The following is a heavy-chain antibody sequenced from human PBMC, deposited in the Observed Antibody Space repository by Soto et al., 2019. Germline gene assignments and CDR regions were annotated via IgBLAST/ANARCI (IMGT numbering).Heavy chain of an antibody. V-gene: IGHV4-34*01. J-gene: IGHJ4*02. D-gene: IGHD2-15*01. Sequence: SETLSLTCAVYGGSFSGFYWSWIRQPPGKGLEWLGEISHSGSTNYNPSLKSRVTMSIATPKSQFSLKLNSVTAADPTASYCARGRAVVGTFSRLHCFDYWGQESLVAVSS. CDR2: ISHSGST. CDR3: ARGRAVVGTFSRLHCFDY. CDR1: GGSFSGFY.